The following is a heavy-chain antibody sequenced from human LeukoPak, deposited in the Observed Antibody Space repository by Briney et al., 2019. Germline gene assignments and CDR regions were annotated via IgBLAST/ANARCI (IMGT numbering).Heavy chain of an antibody. J-gene: IGHJ5*01. V-gene: IGHV3-23*01. CDR3: ARAYSSSWYDF. D-gene: IGHD6-13*01. Sequence: PGGSLRLSCAASGFTFSSYAMSWVRQAPGKGLEWVSGISSSGSGGSTYYADSVKGRFTISRDNSKNTLYLQINSVRAKDTAVYYCARAYSSSWYDFWGQGTLVTVSS. CDR1: GFTFSSYA. CDR2: ISSSGSGGST.